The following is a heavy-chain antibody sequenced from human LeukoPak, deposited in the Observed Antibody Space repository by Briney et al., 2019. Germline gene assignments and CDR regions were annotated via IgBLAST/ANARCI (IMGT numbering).Heavy chain of an antibody. J-gene: IGHJ4*02. CDR3: ANTYYFDY. CDR1: GLTLSRYA. Sequence: GGSLRLSCAASGLTLSRYAMTWVRQAPGKGLEWVSAISASGDSTYYADSVKGRFTISRDNSEDTLYLQMNSLRAEGTAMYYCANTYYFDYWGRGTLVTVPS. CDR2: ISASGDST. V-gene: IGHV3-23*01.